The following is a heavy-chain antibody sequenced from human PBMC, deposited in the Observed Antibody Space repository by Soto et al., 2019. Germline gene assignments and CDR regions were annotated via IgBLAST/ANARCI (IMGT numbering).Heavy chain of an antibody. CDR2: ISGSGGST. J-gene: IGHJ3*02. CDR3: AKDQGGGWGPSNAFDI. CDR1: GFTFSSYA. Sequence: GGSLRLSCAASGFTFSSYAMSWVRQAPGKGLEWVSAISGSGGSTYYADSVKGRFTISRDNSKNTLYLQMNSLRAEGTGVYFCAKDQGGGWGPSNAFDIWGQGTMVTVS. V-gene: IGHV3-23*01. D-gene: IGHD7-27*01.